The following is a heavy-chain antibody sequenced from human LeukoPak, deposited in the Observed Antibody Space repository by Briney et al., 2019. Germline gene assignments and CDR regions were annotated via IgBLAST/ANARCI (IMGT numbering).Heavy chain of an antibody. CDR2: IRSKANSYAT. V-gene: IGHV3-73*01. CDR1: GFTFSGSA. CDR3: TRHQGVRQYSSGSDIPDYYYMDV. Sequence: PGGSLRLSCAASGFTFSGSAMHWVRQASGKGLEWVGRIRSKANSYATAYAASVKGRFTISRDDSKNTAYLQMNSLKTEDTAVYYCTRHQGVRQYSSGSDIPDYYYMDVWGKGTTVTVSS. J-gene: IGHJ6*03. D-gene: IGHD6-19*01.